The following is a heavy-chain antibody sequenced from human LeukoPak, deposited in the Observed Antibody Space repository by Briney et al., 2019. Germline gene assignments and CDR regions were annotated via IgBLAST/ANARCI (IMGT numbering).Heavy chain of an antibody. Sequence: PGGSLRLSCAASGFTFSSYAMSWVRQAPGKGLEWVSAITNSGGDTYHADSVKGRFTISRDNSKHTLYLQMNSLRFEDTAVYYCAKGSSSSRPYYFDYWGQGTLVTVSS. CDR2: ITNSGGDT. CDR3: AKGSSSSRPYYFDY. J-gene: IGHJ4*02. CDR1: GFTFSSYA. D-gene: IGHD6-6*01. V-gene: IGHV3-23*01.